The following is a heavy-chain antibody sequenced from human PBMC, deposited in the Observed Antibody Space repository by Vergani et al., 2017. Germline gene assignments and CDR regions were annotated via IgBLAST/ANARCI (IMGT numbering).Heavy chain of an antibody. Sequence: EVQLVQSGAEVKKPGESLKISCKGSGYSFTSYWIAWVRQRPGKGLEWMGIIYPGDSDTRYSPSFQGQVTITADKSISTAYLQWSSLKASDTAIYYCARNTLAAACNFDYWGQGTLVTVSS. J-gene: IGHJ4*02. D-gene: IGHD6-13*01. V-gene: IGHV5-51*01. CDR1: GYSFTSYW. CDR2: IYPGDSDT. CDR3: ARNTLAAACNFDY.